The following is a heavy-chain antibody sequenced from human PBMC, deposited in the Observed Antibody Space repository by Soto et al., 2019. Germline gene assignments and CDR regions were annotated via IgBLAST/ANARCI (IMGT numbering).Heavy chain of an antibody. V-gene: IGHV4-61*01. Sequence: SEILSLTCTVSGGSVSSGSYYWSWIRQPPGKGLEWIGYIYYSGSTNYNPSLKSRVTISVDTSKNQFSLKLSSVTAADTAVYYCAREHRGYYYCGMDVWGQGTTVTVSS. J-gene: IGHJ6*02. CDR3: AREHRGYYYCGMDV. CDR1: GGSVSSGSYY. CDR2: IYYSGST.